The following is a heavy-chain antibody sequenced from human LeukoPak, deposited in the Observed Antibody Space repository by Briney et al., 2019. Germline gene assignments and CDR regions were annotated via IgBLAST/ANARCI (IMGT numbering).Heavy chain of an antibody. J-gene: IGHJ3*02. CDR1: GDSINNNNYY. V-gene: IGHV4-39*01. D-gene: IGHD3-3*01. CDR2: IYYNGRT. Sequence: SEALSLTCTVSGDSINNNNYYWGWIRQPPGKGLEWIGNIYYNGRTYYSPSLKSRGTISVDTSNNQFSLKLSSVTAADTAVYYCARITDRTIFGEIMHGFDIWGQGAPVTVSS. CDR3: ARITDRTIFGEIMHGFDI.